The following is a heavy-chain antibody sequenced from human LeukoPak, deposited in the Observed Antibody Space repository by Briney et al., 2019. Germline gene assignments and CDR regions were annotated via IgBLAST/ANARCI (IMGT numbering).Heavy chain of an antibody. CDR3: ARDLYDFWSGWNHY. Sequence: PGGSLRLSCAASGFTFSSYAMSWVRQAPGKGLEWVSSISSSSSYIYYADSVKGRFTISRDNAKNSLYLQMNSLRAEDTAVYYCARDLYDFWSGWNHYWGQGTLVTVSS. V-gene: IGHV3-21*01. J-gene: IGHJ4*02. CDR1: GFTFSSYA. CDR2: ISSSSSYI. D-gene: IGHD3-3*01.